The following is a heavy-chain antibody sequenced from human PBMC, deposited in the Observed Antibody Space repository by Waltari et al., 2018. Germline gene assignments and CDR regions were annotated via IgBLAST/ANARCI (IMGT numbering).Heavy chain of an antibody. CDR2: ITPIFGTA. Sequence: QVQLVQSGAEVKKPGSSVKVSCKVSEGTFSSYAISWVGQAPEQGLECMGGITPIFGTANYAQKFQGRVTITADESTSTAYMELSSLRSEDTAVYYCARRPNCTNGVCYRFWYFDLWGRGTLVTVSS. CDR1: EGTFSSYA. CDR3: ARRPNCTNGVCYRFWYFDL. J-gene: IGHJ2*01. D-gene: IGHD2-8*01. V-gene: IGHV1-69*12.